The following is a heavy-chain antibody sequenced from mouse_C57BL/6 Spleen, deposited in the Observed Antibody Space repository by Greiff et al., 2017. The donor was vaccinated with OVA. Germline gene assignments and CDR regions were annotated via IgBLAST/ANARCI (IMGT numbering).Heavy chain of an antibody. CDR1: GYTFTSYW. J-gene: IGHJ3*01. CDR2: IHPNSGST. D-gene: IGHD1-1*01. V-gene: IGHV1-64*01. Sequence: VQLQQPGAELVKPGASVKLSCKASGYTFTSYWMHWVKQRPGQGLEWIGMIHPNSGSTNYNEKFKSKATLTVDKSSSTAYMQLSSLTSEDSAVYYCASSYYYGSSYGAYWGQGTLVTVSA. CDR3: ASSYYYGSSYGAY.